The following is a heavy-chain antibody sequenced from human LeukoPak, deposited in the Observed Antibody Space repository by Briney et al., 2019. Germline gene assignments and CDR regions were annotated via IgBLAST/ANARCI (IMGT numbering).Heavy chain of an antibody. CDR1: GFAFDEHG. J-gene: IGHJ4*02. D-gene: IGHD2-2*01. Sequence: GGSLRLSCTASGFAFDEHGMTWGRQVPGKGLEWVSGINWSGKSTSYGDPVRGRFTISRDNAKNSLSLQMDSLRAEDTALYYCARAPITSPFYFDYWGQGTLVTVSS. CDR3: ARAPITSPFYFDY. V-gene: IGHV3-20*04. CDR2: INWSGKST.